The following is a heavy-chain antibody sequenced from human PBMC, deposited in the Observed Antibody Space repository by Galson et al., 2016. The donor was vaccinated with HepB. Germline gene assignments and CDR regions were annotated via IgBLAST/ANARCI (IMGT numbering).Heavy chain of an antibody. D-gene: IGHD3-16*01. Sequence: SVKVSCKASGYSFTDYYMHWVRQAPGQGLEWMGRINPNSGGRNYAEKFQGRVTMTRDTAITTAYMELTSLRSDDTAVYYCASDESDSATFVLFDHWGQGTLVTVSS. CDR3: ASDESDSATFVLFDH. J-gene: IGHJ4*02. V-gene: IGHV1-2*02. CDR2: INPNSGGR. CDR1: GYSFTDYY.